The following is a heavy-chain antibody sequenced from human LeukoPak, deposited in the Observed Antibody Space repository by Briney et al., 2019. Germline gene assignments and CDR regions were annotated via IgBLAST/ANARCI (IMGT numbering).Heavy chain of an antibody. CDR1: GYSFTRYG. J-gene: IGHJ4*02. CDR3: AREVPQLDY. CDR2: ISAYNGNT. V-gene: IGHV1-18*01. D-gene: IGHD1-1*01. Sequence: GASVKVSCKASGYSFTRYGISRVRQAPGQGLEWMGWISAYNGNTNYAQKLQGRVTMTTDTSTSTAHMELRSLRSDDTAVYYCAREVPQLDYWGQGTLVTVSS.